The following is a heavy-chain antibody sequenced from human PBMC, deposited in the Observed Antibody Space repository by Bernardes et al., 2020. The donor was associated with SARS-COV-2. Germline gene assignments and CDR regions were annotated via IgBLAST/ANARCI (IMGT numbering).Heavy chain of an antibody. J-gene: IGHJ5*01. V-gene: IGHV4-34*01. CDR1: GGSFSGYC. CDR3: ARTPDYDVLTGSYAEGYDS. D-gene: IGHD3-9*01. CDR2: ITHSGSS. Sequence: SETLSLTCAVYGGSFSGYCWTWIRQSPGKGLEWIGEITHSGSSNYNPSLKSRVTISADTSKNQFSLRLSSVTAADTAVYYCARTPDYDVLTGSYAEGYDSWGQGTQVTGAS.